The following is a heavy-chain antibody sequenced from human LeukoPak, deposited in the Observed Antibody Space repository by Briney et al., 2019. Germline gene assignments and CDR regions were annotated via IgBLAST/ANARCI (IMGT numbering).Heavy chain of an antibody. Sequence: ASVKVSCKASGYTFTDYFMHWVRQAPGQGLEWMGWINPNSGGTNYAQRFQGRVTMTRDTSITTAYTELSRLRSDDTAVYYCARGGSPIFYYYIDVWGKGTTVTISS. J-gene: IGHJ6*03. CDR3: ARGGSPIFYYYIDV. V-gene: IGHV1-2*02. D-gene: IGHD2-21*01. CDR1: GYTFTDYF. CDR2: INPNSGGT.